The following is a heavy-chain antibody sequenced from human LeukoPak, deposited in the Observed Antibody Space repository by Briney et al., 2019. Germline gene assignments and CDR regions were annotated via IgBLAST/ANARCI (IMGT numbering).Heavy chain of an antibody. CDR1: GFTFSSYG. V-gene: IGHV3-30*18. D-gene: IGHD3-22*01. CDR3: AKVNDSSGRGDGMDV. Sequence: GRSLRLSCAASGFTFSSYGMHWVRQAPGKGLEWVAVISYDGSNKYYADSVKGRFTISRDNSKNTLYLQMNSLRAEDTAVYYCAKVNDSSGRGDGMDVWGQGTTVTVSS. J-gene: IGHJ6*02. CDR2: ISYDGSNK.